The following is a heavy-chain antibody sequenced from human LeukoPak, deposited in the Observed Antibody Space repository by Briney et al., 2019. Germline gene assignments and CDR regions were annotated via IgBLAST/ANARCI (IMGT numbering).Heavy chain of an antibody. CDR2: ISSGSSNI. CDR3: ARSGKFSSGWGFDY. Sequence: QSGGSVRLSCGASGFTFSSYGMNWVRQAPGKGLEWVSSISSGSSNIYYADSLNGRFTVSRDNDKNLLYLQMNSLRPDDTALYYCARSGKFSSGWGFDYWGQGALVTVSS. CDR1: GFTFSSYG. J-gene: IGHJ4*02. V-gene: IGHV3-21*01. D-gene: IGHD6-19*01.